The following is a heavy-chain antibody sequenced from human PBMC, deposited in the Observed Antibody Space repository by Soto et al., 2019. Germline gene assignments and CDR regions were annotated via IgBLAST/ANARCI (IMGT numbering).Heavy chain of an antibody. J-gene: IGHJ4*02. CDR1: GFTFSSYW. CDR3: ARAFRCVGGDACYSPFAY. D-gene: IGHD2-15*01. Sequence: EVQLVESGGGFVQPGGSLRLSCAASGFTFSSYWIYWVRQAPGKGPVWVSRISSDGTRISYGDSVKGRFTISRDNAKNALYLQMNSLRAEDTAVYYCARAFRCVGGDACYSPFAYWGQGTLVTVSS. CDR2: ISSDGTRI. V-gene: IGHV3-74*01.